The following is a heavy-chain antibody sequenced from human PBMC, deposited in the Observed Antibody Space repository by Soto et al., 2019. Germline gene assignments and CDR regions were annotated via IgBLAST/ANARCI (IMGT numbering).Heavy chain of an antibody. CDR3: SGCSGGACHQNYGMDV. D-gene: IGHD2-15*01. CDR2: ISPSTSHI. J-gene: IGHJ6*02. CDR1: GFTFSSCT. V-gene: IGHV3-21*01. Sequence: EVHLVESGGGLVKPGGSLRLSCAVSGFTFSSCTMKWVRQAPGKGLEWVSSISPSTSHIYYADSVKGRFTISRDNAKNSLFLQMNSLRADDTAVYYCSGCSGGACHQNYGMDVWGQGTTFTVSS.